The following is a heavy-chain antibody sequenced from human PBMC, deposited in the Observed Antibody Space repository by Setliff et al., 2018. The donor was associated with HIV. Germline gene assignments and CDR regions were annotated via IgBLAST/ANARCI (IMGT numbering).Heavy chain of an antibody. CDR3: AREYDVLTGYYISAFDI. Sequence: ASVKVSCKASGYTFTGYFIHWVRQAPGQGLEWVGRINPNSGDANFAQRFQGRITMTRDTSISTAYLDLNRLRSDDTAVYYCAREYDVLTGYYISAFDIWGQGTMVTVSS. V-gene: IGHV1-2*06. CDR2: INPNSGDA. CDR1: GYTFTGYF. D-gene: IGHD3-9*01. J-gene: IGHJ3*02.